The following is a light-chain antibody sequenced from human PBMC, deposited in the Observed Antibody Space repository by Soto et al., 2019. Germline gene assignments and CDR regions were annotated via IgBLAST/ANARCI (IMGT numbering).Light chain of an antibody. CDR3: CSYAGSSSYV. J-gene: IGLJ1*01. Sequence: QSVLTHPASVSGSPGQSITISCTGTSTDVGNYNLVSWYQQHPGKAPQLMIFEGSKRPSGVSNRFSGSKSGNTASLTISGLQAEDEADYYCCSYAGSSSYVFGTGTKV. V-gene: IGLV2-23*01. CDR2: EGS. CDR1: STDVGNYNL.